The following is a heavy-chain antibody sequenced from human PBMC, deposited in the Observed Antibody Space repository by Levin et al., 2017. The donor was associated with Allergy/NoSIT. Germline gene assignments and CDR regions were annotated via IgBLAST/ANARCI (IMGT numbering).Heavy chain of an antibody. CDR2: IYYRGTT. Sequence: ASETLSLTCTVSGASISSSGYYWGWIRQPPGKGLEWIGSIYYRGTTYYSPALKSRLTILLDTSNNQISLKLSSVTAADAAMYYCTRDLGHGSNYYWGQGALVAVSS. D-gene: IGHD5-24*01. V-gene: IGHV4-39*07. J-gene: IGHJ4*02. CDR3: TRDLGHGSNYY. CDR1: GASISSSGYY.